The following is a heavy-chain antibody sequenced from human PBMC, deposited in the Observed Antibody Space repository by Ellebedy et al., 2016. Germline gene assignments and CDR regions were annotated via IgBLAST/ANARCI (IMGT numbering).Heavy chain of an antibody. CDR3: ASMVYGEDGYFDY. D-gene: IGHD4-17*01. Sequence: SETLSLTCTVSGGSISSYYWSWIRQPPGKGLEWIGEINHSGSTNYNPSLKSRVTVSVDTSKNQFSLKLSSVTAADTAVYYCASMVYGEDGYFDYWGQGTLVTVSS. CDR2: INHSGST. CDR1: GGSISSYY. J-gene: IGHJ4*02. V-gene: IGHV4-34*01.